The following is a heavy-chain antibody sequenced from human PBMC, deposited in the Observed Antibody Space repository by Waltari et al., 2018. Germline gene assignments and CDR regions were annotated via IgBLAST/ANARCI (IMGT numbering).Heavy chain of an antibody. Sequence: VQLVESGGGLVKPGGSLSLSWAASGFTLRSDTMSGVRQAPGKGLEWVSSITIASSYIYYADSVKGRFTISRDNAKNSLYLQMNSLTAEDTAVYYCAREAVTMVRGITTFDYWGQGTLVTVSS. CDR1: GFTLRSDT. CDR3: AREAVTMVRGITTFDY. V-gene: IGHV3-21*01. J-gene: IGHJ4*02. CDR2: ITIASSYI. D-gene: IGHD3-10*01.